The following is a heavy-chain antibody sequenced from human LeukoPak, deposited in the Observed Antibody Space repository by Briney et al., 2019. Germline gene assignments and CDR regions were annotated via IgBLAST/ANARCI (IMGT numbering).Heavy chain of an antibody. Sequence: GGSLRLSCAASGFTFSSYGMSWVRQAPGKGLEWVSAISGSGGSTYYADSVKGRFTISRDNSKNTLYLQMNSLGAGDTALYYCAKDRRHTVSGGYFDLWGRGTLVIVSS. CDR2: ISGSGGST. D-gene: IGHD3-10*01. CDR3: AKDRRHTVSGGYFDL. CDR1: GFTFSSYG. V-gene: IGHV3-23*01. J-gene: IGHJ2*01.